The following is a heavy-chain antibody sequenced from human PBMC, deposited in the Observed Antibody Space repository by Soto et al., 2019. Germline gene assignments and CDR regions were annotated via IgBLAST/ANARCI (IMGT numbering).Heavy chain of an antibody. Sequence: SETLSLTCTVSGGSISSGGYYWSWIRQHPGKGLEWIGYIYYSGSTYYNPSLKSRVTISVDTSKNQFSLKLSSVTAADTAVYYCARDREMATITDSYYYYGMDVWGQGTTVTVS. D-gene: IGHD5-12*01. V-gene: IGHV4-31*03. J-gene: IGHJ6*02. CDR2: IYYSGST. CDR1: GGSISSGGYY. CDR3: ARDREMATITDSYYYYGMDV.